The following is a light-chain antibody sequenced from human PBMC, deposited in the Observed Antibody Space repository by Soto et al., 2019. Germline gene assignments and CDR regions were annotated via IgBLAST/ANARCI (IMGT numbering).Light chain of an antibody. CDR2: YAS. CDR3: QHYSYWSPT. CDR1: ESVHRN. J-gene: IGKJ3*01. V-gene: IGKV3-15*01. Sequence: EMVMTQSPATLSVSPGERVTLSCRASESVHRNLAWYQQKPGQGPSLLIYYASTRATGVPDRFTGSGSGTESTLTISSLQSHTFGVNLCQHYSYWSPTFGPGTKVEIK.